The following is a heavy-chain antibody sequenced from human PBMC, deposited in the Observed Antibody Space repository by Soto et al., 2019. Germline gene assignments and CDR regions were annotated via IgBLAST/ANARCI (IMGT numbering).Heavy chain of an antibody. CDR1: GFSLSNARMG. CDR2: IFSNAEK. Sequence: QVTLKESGPVLVKPTETLTLTCTVSGFSLSNARMGVSWIRQPPGKALEWLAHIFSNAEKSYSTSLKSSLTISXDXPXSXXVLTMTNMDPVDTATYYCARIQGYCLSTSCYAGDHWGQGTLVTVSS. D-gene: IGHD2-2*01. CDR3: ARIQGYCLSTSCYAGDH. V-gene: IGHV2-26*01. J-gene: IGHJ4*02.